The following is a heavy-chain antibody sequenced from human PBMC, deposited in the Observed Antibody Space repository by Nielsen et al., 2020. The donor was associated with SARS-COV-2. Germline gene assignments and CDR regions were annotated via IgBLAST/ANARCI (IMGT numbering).Heavy chain of an antibody. J-gene: IGHJ6*03. CDR3: ARVASGYSVGYYYYYMDV. D-gene: IGHD3-3*01. CDR2: IYYSGST. V-gene: IGHV4-59*01. Sequence: WIRQPPGMGLEWIGYIYYSGSTNYNPSLKSRVTISVDTSKNQFSLKLSSVTAADTAVYYCARVASGYSVGYYYYYMDVWGKGTTVTVSS.